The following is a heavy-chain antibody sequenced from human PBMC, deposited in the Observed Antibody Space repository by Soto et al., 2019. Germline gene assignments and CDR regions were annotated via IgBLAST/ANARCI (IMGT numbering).Heavy chain of an antibody. Sequence: SETLSLTCVVSGGSINSSYWWNWVRQPPGKGLEWIGEISHGGSTNFNPSLKSRATISVDKSKNHLSLKLDSVTAADTAVYYCVRSPIYGGYVSYFDYWGQGALVTVSS. CDR1: GGSINSSYW. V-gene: IGHV4-4*02. CDR3: VRSPIYGGYVSYFDY. CDR2: ISHGGST. J-gene: IGHJ4*02. D-gene: IGHD5-12*01.